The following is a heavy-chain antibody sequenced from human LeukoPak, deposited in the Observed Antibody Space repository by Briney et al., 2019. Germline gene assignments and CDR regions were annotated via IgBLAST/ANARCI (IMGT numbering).Heavy chain of an antibody. V-gene: IGHV2-70*04. CDR1: GFSLSTYELR. D-gene: IGHD1-26*01. CDR3: ARMLRSGSTGYYFDS. CDR2: IDWDDDK. J-gene: IGHJ4*02. Sequence: SAPALVKPTQTLTLTCTFSGFSLSTYELRVSWIRQPPGKALQWLAHIDWDDDKFYSTSLTTRLTISKDTSKNQVVLTMTNMDPVDTATYFCARMLRSGSTGYYFDSWGQGTLVTVSS.